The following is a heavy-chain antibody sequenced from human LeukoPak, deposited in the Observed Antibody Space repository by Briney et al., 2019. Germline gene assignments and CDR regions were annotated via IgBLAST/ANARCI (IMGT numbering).Heavy chain of an antibody. Sequence: ASVKVSCKASGGTFSSYAISWVRQAPGQGLEWVGGIIPIFGAANYAQKFQGRVTITADESTSTAYMELSSLRSEDTAVYYCARGDYVWGSYRPNAFDIWGQGTMVTVSS. D-gene: IGHD3-16*02. CDR3: ARGDYVWGSYRPNAFDI. V-gene: IGHV1-69*13. CDR2: IIPIFGAA. CDR1: GGTFSSYA. J-gene: IGHJ3*02.